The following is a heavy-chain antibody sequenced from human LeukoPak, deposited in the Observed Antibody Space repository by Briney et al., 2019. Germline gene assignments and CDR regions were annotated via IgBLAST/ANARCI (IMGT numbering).Heavy chain of an antibody. D-gene: IGHD3-10*01. CDR1: GYTFTGYY. CDR3: LASITMVRGAMIDY. V-gene: IGHV1-2*06. J-gene: IGHJ4*02. CDR2: INPNSGGT. Sequence: ASVTVSCKASGYTFTGYYMHWVRQAPGQGLEWMGRINPNSGGTNYAQKFQGRVTMTRDTSISTAYMELSRLRSDDTAVYYCLASITMVRGAMIDYWGQGTLVTVSS.